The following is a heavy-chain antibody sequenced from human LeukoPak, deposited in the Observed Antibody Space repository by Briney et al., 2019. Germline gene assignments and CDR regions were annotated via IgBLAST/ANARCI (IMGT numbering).Heavy chain of an antibody. V-gene: IGHV3-30*02. CDR1: GFTFDDYG. D-gene: IGHD3-10*01. CDR3: AKDVNVGGDYFDY. Sequence: PGGSLRLSCAASGFTFDDYGMHWVRLAPGKGLEWVAFIRYDGSIKYYVDSVKGRFTVSRDNSKNRLYLQMNSLRAEDTAVYYCAKDVNVGGDYFDYWGQGTLVTVSS. CDR2: IRYDGSIK. J-gene: IGHJ4*02.